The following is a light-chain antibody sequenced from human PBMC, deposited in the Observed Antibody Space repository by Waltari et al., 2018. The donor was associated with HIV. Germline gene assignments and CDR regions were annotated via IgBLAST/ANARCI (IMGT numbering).Light chain of an antibody. J-gene: IGKJ1*01. V-gene: IGKV3-15*01. CDR2: GAS. CDR1: QSVRYK. CDR3: QQYNTWWT. Sequence: EIVMTQSPALLSVSPGERASLSCRASQSVRYKLAWYQQKPCQAPRLLIYGASIRATGIPARFSGSGSGTDFSLTISSLQSEDSAVYYCQQYNTWWTFGQGTKVEFK.